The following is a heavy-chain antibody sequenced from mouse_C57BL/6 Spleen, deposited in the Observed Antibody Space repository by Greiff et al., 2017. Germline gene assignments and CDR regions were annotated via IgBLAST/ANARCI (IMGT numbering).Heavy chain of an antibody. CDR1: GYTFTSYW. D-gene: IGHD1-1*01. CDR2: INPSNGGT. J-gene: IGHJ2*01. Sequence: QVQLQQSGTELVKPGASVKLSCKASGYTFTSYWMHWVKQRPGQGLEWIGNINPSNGGTNYNEKFKSKATLTVDKSSSTAYMQLSSLTSEDSAVYYCARGHYGSSRYYFDYWGQGTTLTVSS. CDR3: ARGHYGSSRYYFDY. V-gene: IGHV1-53*01.